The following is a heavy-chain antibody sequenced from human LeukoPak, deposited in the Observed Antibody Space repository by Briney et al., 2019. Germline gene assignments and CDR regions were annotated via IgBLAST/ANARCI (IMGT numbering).Heavy chain of an antibody. Sequence: GGSLRLSCAASGFTFSSYAMNWVRQAPGKGLEWVSAISGSGGNTYYADSVKGRFTISRDNSKNTLYLQMNSLRAEDTAIYYCAKGVLPTGFGYWGQGTLVTVSS. J-gene: IGHJ4*02. D-gene: IGHD3-10*01. CDR1: GFTFSSYA. CDR3: AKGVLPTGFGY. CDR2: ISGSGGNT. V-gene: IGHV3-23*01.